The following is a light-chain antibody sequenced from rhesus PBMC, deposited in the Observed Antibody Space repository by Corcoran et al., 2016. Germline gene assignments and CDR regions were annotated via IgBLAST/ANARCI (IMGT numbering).Light chain of an antibody. CDR3: QQYSSRPLT. Sequence: DIQMTQSPSSLSASVGDTVTITCRASQGISSWLAWYQQKPGKAPKLLIYKASSLQSGVPSRFSGSGSGTDFTLTINSLQSEDFATYYCQQYSSRPLTFGPGTKLDIK. CDR1: QGISSW. J-gene: IGKJ3*01. CDR2: KAS. V-gene: IGKV1-22*01.